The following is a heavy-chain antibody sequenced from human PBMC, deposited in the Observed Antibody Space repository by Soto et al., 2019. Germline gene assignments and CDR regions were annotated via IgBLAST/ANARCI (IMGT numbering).Heavy chain of an antibody. V-gene: IGHV4-4*02. D-gene: IGHD2-21*02. J-gene: IGHJ6*02. CDR3: ARDRRGGNSDYYYYYGMDV. Sequence: QVQLQESGPGLVKPSGTLSLTCAVSGGSISSSNWWSWVRQPPGKGLEWIGEIYHSGSTNYNPSLKSRVTISVDQSKNQFSLKLSSVTAADTAVYYCARDRRGGNSDYYYYYGMDVWGQGTTVTVSS. CDR2: IYHSGST. CDR1: GGSISSSNW.